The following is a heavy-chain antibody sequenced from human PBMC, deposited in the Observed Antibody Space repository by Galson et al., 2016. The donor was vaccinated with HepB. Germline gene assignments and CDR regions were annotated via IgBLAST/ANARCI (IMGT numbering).Heavy chain of an antibody. CDR3: ARDREVPSWSVFSFDFSYYGMDV. CDR1: GFSFSNHH. CDR2: ISSTSTYT. J-gene: IGHJ6*02. D-gene: IGHD3-3*01. V-gene: IGHV3-11*06. Sequence: SLRLSCAASGFSFSNHHMTWIRKAPGKGLEWISYISSTSTYTNYADSVKGRFTISRDNVKNSLYLQMNSLRAEDTAVYYCARDREVPSWSVFSFDFSYYGMDVWGQGTTVTVS.